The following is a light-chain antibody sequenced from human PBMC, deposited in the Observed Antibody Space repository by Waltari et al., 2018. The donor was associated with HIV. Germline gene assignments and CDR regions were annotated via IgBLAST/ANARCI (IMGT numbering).Light chain of an antibody. CDR2: DDQ. CDR1: NIGIKH. CDR3: QVWDRGIDHPWV. Sequence: SYVLTQPPSLSVAPGQTAKISCGVDNIGIKHVHCYPHKPGQSPLFVVYDDQDRTSGMPERFSGSKSGNTATLTISRVEAGDEADYSCQVWDRGIDHPWVFGGGTKVTVL. J-gene: IGLJ3*02. V-gene: IGLV3-21*02.